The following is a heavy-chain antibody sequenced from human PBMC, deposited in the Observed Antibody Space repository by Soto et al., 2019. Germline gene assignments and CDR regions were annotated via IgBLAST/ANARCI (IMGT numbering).Heavy chain of an antibody. J-gene: IGHJ5*02. D-gene: IGHD2-21*02. CDR3: TRHEAYCGGDCHKFDWFAP. CDR2: IRSKANSYAT. Sequence: GXLRLSCAASGFTFSASAMHWVLQASGRGLEWVGRIRSKANSYATTYAASVRGRFTISRDDSKNTAYPQMNSLKTEDTAVYYCTRHEAYCGGDCHKFDWFAPWGQGTLVTVSS. V-gene: IGHV3-73*01. CDR1: GFTFSASA.